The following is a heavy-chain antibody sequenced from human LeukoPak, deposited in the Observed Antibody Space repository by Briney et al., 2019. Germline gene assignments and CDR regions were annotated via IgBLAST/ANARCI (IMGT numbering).Heavy chain of an antibody. J-gene: IGHJ4*02. CDR2: ISGSGGST. CDR3: AKAHPTYYYDSSEYYFDY. V-gene: IGHV3-23*01. CDR1: GFTFSNFG. D-gene: IGHD3-22*01. Sequence: PGGSLRLSCAASGFTFSNFGMSWVRQAPGKGLEWVSAISGSGGSTYYADSVKGRFTISRDNSKNTLYLQMNSLRAEDTAVYYCAKAHPTYYYDSSEYYFDYWGQGILVTVSS.